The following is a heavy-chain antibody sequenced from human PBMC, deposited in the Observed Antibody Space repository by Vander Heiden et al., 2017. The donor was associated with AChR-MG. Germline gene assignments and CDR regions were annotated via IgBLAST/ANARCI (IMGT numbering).Heavy chain of an antibody. Sequence: QVPLVQSGAEVKKPGSSVTVSCKASGGTFSSHAISWVRQAPGQGLEWMGGIIPIFGTANYAQKFQGRVTITADKSTSTAYMELSSLRSEDTAVYYCARPYCSSTSCYLGNNWFDPWGQGTLVTVSS. D-gene: IGHD2-2*01. V-gene: IGHV1-69*06. CDR3: ARPYCSSTSCYLGNNWFDP. J-gene: IGHJ5*02. CDR1: GGTFSSHA. CDR2: IIPIFGTA.